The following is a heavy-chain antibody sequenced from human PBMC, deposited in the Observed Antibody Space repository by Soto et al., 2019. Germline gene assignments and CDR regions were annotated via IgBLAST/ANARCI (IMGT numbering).Heavy chain of an antibody. J-gene: IGHJ3*02. CDR3: ARGGYIYGSDAFDI. D-gene: IGHD5-18*01. CDR2: IYYIGTT. V-gene: IGHV4-31*03. Sequence: QVQLQESGPGLVKPSQTLSLTCTVSGGSISSGGYYWTWIRQHPGKGLEWIGHIYYIGTTHYIPSLQSRFTISLDTAKNRFSLKLTSVTAADTALYYCARGGYIYGSDAFDIWGQGTMVTVSS. CDR1: GGSISSGGYY.